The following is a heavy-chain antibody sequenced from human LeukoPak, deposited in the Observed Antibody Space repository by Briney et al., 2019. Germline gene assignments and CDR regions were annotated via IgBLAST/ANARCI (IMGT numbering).Heavy chain of an antibody. CDR2: IKQDGSEK. D-gene: IGHD2-15*01. CDR1: GFTFTRYW. Sequence: GGSLRLSCAASGFTFTRYWMTWVRQAPGKGLEWVANIKQDGSEKNYVDSVKGRFTISRDNAKNSLYLQMNSLRAEDTVVYYCARDGYCSGGSCYSGFMWGQGTLVTVSS. J-gene: IGHJ4*02. V-gene: IGHV3-7*01. CDR3: ARDGYCSGGSCYSGFM.